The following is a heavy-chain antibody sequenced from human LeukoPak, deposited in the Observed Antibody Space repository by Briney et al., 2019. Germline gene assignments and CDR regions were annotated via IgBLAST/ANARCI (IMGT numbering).Heavy chain of an antibody. J-gene: IGHJ5*02. D-gene: IGHD1-14*01. CDR1: GFTFSSYG. CDR3: AKDTTPPKAGFDP. Sequence: GGSLRLSCAASGFTFSSYGMHWVRQAPGQGLGWVAFIRYDGSIKYYADSVKRRFTISRDNSKSTLYLQMNSLRAEDTSIYFCAKDTTPPKAGFDPWGQGTLVTVSS. CDR2: IRYDGSIK. V-gene: IGHV3-30*02.